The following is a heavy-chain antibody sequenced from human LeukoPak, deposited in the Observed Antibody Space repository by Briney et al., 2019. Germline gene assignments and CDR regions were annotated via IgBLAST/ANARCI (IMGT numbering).Heavy chain of an antibody. CDR1: GYTFTSYG. Sequence: ASVKVSCKASGYTFTSYGISWVRQAPRQGLEWMGWMNPNSGNTGYAQKFQGRVTMTRNTSISTAYMELSSLRAEDTAVYYCAKEEVVTMIVVVIDYYYYYMDVWGKGTTVTISS. CDR2: MNPNSGNT. CDR3: AKEEVVTMIVVVIDYYYYYMDV. V-gene: IGHV1-8*02. J-gene: IGHJ6*03. D-gene: IGHD3-22*01.